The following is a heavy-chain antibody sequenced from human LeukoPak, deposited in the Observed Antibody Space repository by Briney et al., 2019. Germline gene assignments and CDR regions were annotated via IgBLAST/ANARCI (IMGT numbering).Heavy chain of an antibody. CDR2: IRYDGSNK. V-gene: IGHV3-30*02. CDR1: GFTFSSYG. Sequence: GGSLRLSCAASGFTFSSYGMHWVRQAPGKGLEWVAFIRYDGSNKYYADSVKGRFTISRDNSKNTLYLQMNSLRAEDTAVYYCAKDRSAYCGGDCFPAGGDYWGQGTLVTVSS. D-gene: IGHD2-21*01. J-gene: IGHJ4*02. CDR3: AKDRSAYCGGDCFPAGGDY.